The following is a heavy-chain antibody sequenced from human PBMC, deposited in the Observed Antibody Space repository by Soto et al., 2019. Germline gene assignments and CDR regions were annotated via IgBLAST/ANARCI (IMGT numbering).Heavy chain of an antibody. CDR3: AREVEMATTYFDY. D-gene: IGHD1-1*01. CDR1: GFTFSSYA. CDR2: ISDSGGSK. Sequence: GGSLRLSCAASGFTFSSYAMSWVRQAPGKGLEWVSAISDSGGSKYYADSVKGRFTISRDNSKNTLYLQMNSLRAEDTAVYYCAREVEMATTYFDYWGQGTLVTVSS. V-gene: IGHV3-23*01. J-gene: IGHJ4*02.